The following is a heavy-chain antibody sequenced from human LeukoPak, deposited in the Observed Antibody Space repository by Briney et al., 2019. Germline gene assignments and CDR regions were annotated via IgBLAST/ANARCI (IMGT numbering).Heavy chain of an antibody. CDR3: ARDRGYSYGLFDY. J-gene: IGHJ4*02. CDR2: IKKDGSEK. Sequence: PGGSLRLSCAVSGFTFTNYWMSWVRQAPGKGLEWVANIKKDGSEKFYVDSVEGRFTISRDNAKNSVYLQMNSLRAEDTAVYYCARDRGYSYGLFDYWGQGTLVTVSS. D-gene: IGHD5-18*01. V-gene: IGHV3-7*01. CDR1: GFTFTNYW.